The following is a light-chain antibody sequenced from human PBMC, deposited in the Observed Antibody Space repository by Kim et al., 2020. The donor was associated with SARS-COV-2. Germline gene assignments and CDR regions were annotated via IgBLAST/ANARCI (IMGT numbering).Light chain of an antibody. CDR1: TEAVTSGYY. J-gene: IGLJ3*02. CDR3: LLYYGGARV. V-gene: IGLV7-43*01. Sequence: PGGTVTLTFASSTEAVTSGYYPNWFQQKPGQAPRALIYRTSNKHSGTPALFSGSLLGGKAALTLSGVQPEDEAEYYCLLYYGGARVFGGGTQLTVL. CDR2: RTS.